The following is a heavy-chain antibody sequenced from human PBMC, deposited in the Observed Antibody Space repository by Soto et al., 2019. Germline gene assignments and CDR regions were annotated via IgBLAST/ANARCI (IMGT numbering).Heavy chain of an antibody. V-gene: IGHV4-59*01. D-gene: IGHD3-10*01. J-gene: IGHJ4*02. CDR3: ARAPRGNYGYPSYFDY. Sequence: QVQLQESGPGLVKPSETLSLTCTVSGGSISSYYWSWIRQPPGKGLEWIGYIYYSGSTNYTPSLKSRVTLSVDTSKNQFSLKLSSVTAADTAVYYCARAPRGNYGYPSYFDYWGQGTLVTVSS. CDR1: GGSISSYY. CDR2: IYYSGST.